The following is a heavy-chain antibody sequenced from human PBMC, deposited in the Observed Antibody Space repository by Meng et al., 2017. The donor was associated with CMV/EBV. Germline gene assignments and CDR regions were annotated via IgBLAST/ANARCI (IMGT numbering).Heavy chain of an antibody. CDR2: INSDGSST. D-gene: IGHD6-13*01. CDR1: GFTFSSYW. Sequence: GGSLRLSCAASGFTFSSYWMHWVRQAPGKGLVWVSRINSDGSSTSYADSVKGRFTISRDNAKNTLYLQMNSLRAEDTAVHYCAREAAETYYYYGMDVWGQGTTVTVSS. J-gene: IGHJ6*02. V-gene: IGHV3-74*01. CDR3: AREAAETYYYYGMDV.